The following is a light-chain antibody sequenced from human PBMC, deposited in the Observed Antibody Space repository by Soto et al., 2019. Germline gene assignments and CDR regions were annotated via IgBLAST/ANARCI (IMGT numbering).Light chain of an antibody. CDR2: DAS. Sequence: EIVLTQSPATLSLSPGERATLSCGAIQSVSSSYLAWYQQKPGLAPRLLIYDASSRATGIPDRFSGSGSGTDFTLTISRLEPEDFAVYYCQQYGSSPRVTFGPGTKVDIK. J-gene: IGKJ3*01. V-gene: IGKV3D-20*01. CDR1: QSVSSSY. CDR3: QQYGSSPRVT.